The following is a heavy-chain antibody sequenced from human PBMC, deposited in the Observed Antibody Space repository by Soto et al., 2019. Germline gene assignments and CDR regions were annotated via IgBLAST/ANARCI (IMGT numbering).Heavy chain of an antibody. Sequence: GGSLRLSCAASGFTFSSYGMHWVRQAPGKGLEWVAVISYDGSNKYYADSVKGRFTISRDNSKNTLYLQMNSLRAEDTAVYYCAKNYYGSGSYYESLIADYWGQGTLVTVSS. D-gene: IGHD3-10*01. CDR3: AKNYYGSGSYYESLIADY. V-gene: IGHV3-30*18. CDR1: GFTFSSYG. CDR2: ISYDGSNK. J-gene: IGHJ4*02.